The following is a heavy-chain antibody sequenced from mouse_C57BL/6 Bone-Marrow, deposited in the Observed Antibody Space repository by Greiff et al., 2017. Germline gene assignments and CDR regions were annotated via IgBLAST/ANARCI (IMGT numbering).Heavy chain of an antibody. CDR1: GYTFTDHS. CDR3: ARGGWLRRGRFDY. V-gene: IGHV1-78*01. J-gene: IGHJ2*01. Sequence: VQLQQSDAELVKPGASVKISCKVSGYTFTDHSIHWMKQRPEQGLEWIGYIYPRDGSTKYNEKFKGKATLTADKSSSTAYMQLNSLTSEDSAVYFCARGGWLRRGRFDYWGQGTTLTVSS. CDR2: IYPRDGST. D-gene: IGHD2-2*01.